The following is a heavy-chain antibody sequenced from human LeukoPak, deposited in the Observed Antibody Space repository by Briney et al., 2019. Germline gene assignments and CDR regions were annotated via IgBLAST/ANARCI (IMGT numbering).Heavy chain of an antibody. D-gene: IGHD2/OR15-2a*01. CDR3: AKGPTRTTPFFFAS. V-gene: IGHV3-23*01. CDR1: GFTFSSYA. J-gene: IGHJ4*02. CDR2: VTGSGGST. Sequence: PGGSLRLSCAASGFTFSSYAMSWVRQAPGKGLEWVSTVTGSGGSTTSSDSVKGRFTISRDNSKNTLDLHLSSLRVEATAVYYCAKGPTRTTPFFFASWGRGTLTTVSS.